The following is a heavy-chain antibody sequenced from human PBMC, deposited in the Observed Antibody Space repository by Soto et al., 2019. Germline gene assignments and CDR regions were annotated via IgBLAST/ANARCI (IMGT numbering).Heavy chain of an antibody. V-gene: IGHV1-69*13. Sequence: SVKVSCKASGGTFSSYAISWVRQAPGQGLEWMGGIIPIFGTANYAQKFQGRVTITADESTSTAYMELSSLRSEDTAVYYCARDPPYYYDSSGYSAWGQGTLVTVPS. D-gene: IGHD3-22*01. CDR2: IIPIFGTA. CDR3: ARDPPYYYDSSGYSA. CDR1: GGTFSSYA. J-gene: IGHJ5*02.